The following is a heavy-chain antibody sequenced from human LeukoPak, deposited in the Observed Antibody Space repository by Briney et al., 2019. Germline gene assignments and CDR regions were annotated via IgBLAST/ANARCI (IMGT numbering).Heavy chain of an antibody. CDR2: IKKDGSEK. CDR1: GFTFSSYW. D-gene: IGHD5-18*01. J-gene: IGHJ4*02. V-gene: IGHV3-7*01. CDR3: ARDLSGVTGYTYGRGIDY. Sequence: GGSLRLSCAASGFTFSSYWMSWVRQAPGKGLEWVANIKKDGSEKYYVDSVKGRFTISRDNAKTSLYLQMNSLRAEDTAVYCCARDLSGVTGYTYGRGIDYWGQGTLVTVSS.